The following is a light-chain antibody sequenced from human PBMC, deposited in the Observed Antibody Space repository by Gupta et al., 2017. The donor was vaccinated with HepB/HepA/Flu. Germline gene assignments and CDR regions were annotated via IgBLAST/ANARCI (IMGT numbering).Light chain of an antibody. CDR1: SSNIGSNY. V-gene: IGLV1-47*01. CDR2: RNN. J-gene: IGLJ3*02. CDR3: AAWDDSLSEWV. Sequence: QSVLTQPPSASGTPGQRVTISCSGSSSNIGSNYVYWYQQLPATAPKLLIDRNNQRPSGVPDRFSGSKSGTSASLAISGLRSEDEADYDCAAWDDSLSEWVFGGGTKLTVL.